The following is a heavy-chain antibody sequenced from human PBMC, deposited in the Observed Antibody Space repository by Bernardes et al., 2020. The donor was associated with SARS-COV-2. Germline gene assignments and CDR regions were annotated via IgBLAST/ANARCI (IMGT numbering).Heavy chain of an antibody. D-gene: IGHD6-13*01. Sequence: GGSLRLSCAASGFTFSSYGMHWVRQAPGKGLEWVAIISYDGSNKYYADSVKGRFTISRDNSKNTMYLQLNSLRVEDTAVYYCAKDGQTSYSSNWPYYFEYWGKGTLVTVSS. J-gene: IGHJ4*02. CDR1: GFTFSSYG. CDR2: ISYDGSNK. V-gene: IGHV3-30*18. CDR3: AKDGQTSYSSNWPYYFEY.